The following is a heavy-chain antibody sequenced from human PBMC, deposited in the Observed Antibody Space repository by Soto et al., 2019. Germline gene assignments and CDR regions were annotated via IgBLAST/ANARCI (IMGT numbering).Heavy chain of an antibody. CDR2: IYHSGST. CDR1: GGSISSGGYS. Sequence: SETLSLTCAVSGGSISSGGYSWSRIRQPPGKGLEWIGYIYHSGSTYYNPSLKSRVTISVDRSKNQFSLKLSSVTAADTAVYYCARDRKGDGYNYFDYWGQGTLVTVSS. V-gene: IGHV4-30-2*01. D-gene: IGHD5-12*01. J-gene: IGHJ4*02. CDR3: ARDRKGDGYNYFDY.